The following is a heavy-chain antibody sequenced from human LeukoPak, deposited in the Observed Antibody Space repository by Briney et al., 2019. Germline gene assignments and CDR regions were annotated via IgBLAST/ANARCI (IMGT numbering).Heavy chain of an antibody. Sequence: GSSVKVSCKASGGTFSSYAISWVRQAPGQGLEWMGGIIPIFGTTNCAQKFQGRVTISADESTSTAYMELSSLRSEDTAVYFCARALGIAAAGSPNWFDPWGQGTLVTVSS. CDR2: IIPIFGTT. CDR1: GGTFSSYA. V-gene: IGHV1-69*01. D-gene: IGHD6-13*01. J-gene: IGHJ5*02. CDR3: ARALGIAAAGSPNWFDP.